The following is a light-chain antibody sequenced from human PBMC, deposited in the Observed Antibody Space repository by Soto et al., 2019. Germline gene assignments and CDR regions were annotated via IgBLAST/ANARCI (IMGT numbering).Light chain of an antibody. Sequence: DIVMTQSPDSLAVSLGERATINCKSSQSVLYSSNNKNNLAWYQHKPGQPPKLLIYWASTRESGVPDRFSGSGSGTDFTLTISSLQAEDVAVYYCQQYYSPPWTFGQGTKVEIK. V-gene: IGKV4-1*01. CDR1: QSVLYSSNNKNN. J-gene: IGKJ1*01. CDR2: WAS. CDR3: QQYYSPPWT.